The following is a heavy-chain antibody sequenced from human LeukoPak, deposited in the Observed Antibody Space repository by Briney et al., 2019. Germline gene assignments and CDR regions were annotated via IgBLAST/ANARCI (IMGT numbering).Heavy chain of an antibody. J-gene: IGHJ4*02. V-gene: IGHV4-34*01. D-gene: IGHD2-15*01. CDR1: GGSFSGYY. CDR2: INHSGST. CDR3: ARVVVAATEAYFDY. Sequence: SETLSLTCAVYGGSFSGYYWSWIRQPPGKGLEWIGEINHSGSTNYNPSLKSRVTISVDTSKNQFSLKLSSVTAADTAVYYCARVVVAATEAYFDYWGQGTLVTVSS.